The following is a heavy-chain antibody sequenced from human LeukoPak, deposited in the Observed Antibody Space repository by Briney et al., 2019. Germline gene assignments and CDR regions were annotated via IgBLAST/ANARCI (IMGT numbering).Heavy chain of an antibody. V-gene: IGHV3-15*01. CDR3: TTDPPPYSSGWYFDY. CDR2: IRSKTDGGTT. Sequence: PGGSLRLSCAASGFTFSSYEMNWVRQAPGKGLEWVGRIRSKTDGGTTDYAAPVKGRFTISRDDSKNTLYLQMNSLKTEDTAVYYCTTDPPPYSSGWYFDYWGQGTLVTVSS. D-gene: IGHD6-19*01. CDR1: GFTFSSYE. J-gene: IGHJ4*02.